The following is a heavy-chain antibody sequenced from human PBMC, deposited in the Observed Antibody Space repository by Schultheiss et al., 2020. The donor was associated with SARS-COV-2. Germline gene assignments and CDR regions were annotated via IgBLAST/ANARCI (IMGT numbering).Heavy chain of an antibody. D-gene: IGHD6-6*01. CDR3: AAQGYSSSLNAFDI. V-gene: IGHV3-13*01. Sequence: GESLKISCAASGFTFSSYDMHWVRQATGKGLEWVSAIGTAGDTYYPGSVKGRFTISRENAKNSLYLQMNSLRAGDTAVYYCAAQGYSSSLNAFDIWGQGTMVTVSS. CDR2: IGTAGDT. CDR1: GFTFSSYD. J-gene: IGHJ3*02.